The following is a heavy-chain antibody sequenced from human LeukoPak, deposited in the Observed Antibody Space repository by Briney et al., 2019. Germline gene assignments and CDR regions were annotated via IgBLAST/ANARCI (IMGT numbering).Heavy chain of an antibody. D-gene: IGHD3-22*01. J-gene: IGHJ4*02. CDR3: ARSYPDYYDSSGYFLDY. CDR2: IYYSGST. Sequence: PSETLSLTCTVSGGSISSYYWSWIRQPPGKGLEWIGYIYYSGSTNYNPSLKSRVTISVDTSKNQFSLKLSSVTAADTAVYYCARSYPDYYDSSGYFLDYWGQGTLVTVSS. CDR1: GGSISSYY. V-gene: IGHV4-59*08.